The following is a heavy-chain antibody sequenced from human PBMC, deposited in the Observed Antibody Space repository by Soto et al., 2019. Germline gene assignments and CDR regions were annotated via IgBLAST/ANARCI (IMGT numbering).Heavy chain of an antibody. Sequence: GGSLRLSCAASGFTFSSYSMNWVRQAPGKGLEWVSYISSSSSTIYYADSVKGRFTISRDNAKNSLYLQMNSLRAEDTAVYYCASLSPETTVALNYYYYYMDVWGKGTTVTVSS. CDR3: ASLSPETTVALNYYYYYMDV. CDR1: GFTFSSYS. J-gene: IGHJ6*03. V-gene: IGHV3-48*01. D-gene: IGHD4-4*01. CDR2: ISSSSSTI.